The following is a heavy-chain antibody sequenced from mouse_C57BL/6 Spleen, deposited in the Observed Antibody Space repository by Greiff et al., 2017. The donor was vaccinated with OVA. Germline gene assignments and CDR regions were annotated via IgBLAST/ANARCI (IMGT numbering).Heavy chain of an antibody. CDR1: GYAFSSSW. CDR2: IYPGDGDT. D-gene: IGHD2-1*01. V-gene: IGHV1-82*01. J-gene: IGHJ2*01. Sequence: QVQLQQSGPELVKPGASVKISCKASGYAFSSSWMNWVKQRPGKGLEWIGRIYPGDGDTNYNGKFKGKATLTADKSSSTAYMQLSSLTSEDSAVYVCARSGYYGNYTYYFDYWGQGTTLTVSS. CDR3: ARSGYYGNYTYYFDY.